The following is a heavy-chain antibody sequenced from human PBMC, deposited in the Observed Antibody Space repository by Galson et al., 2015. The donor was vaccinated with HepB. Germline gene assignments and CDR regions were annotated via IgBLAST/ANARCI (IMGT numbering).Heavy chain of an antibody. J-gene: IGHJ4*02. CDR2: IRSKANSYAT. CDR1: GFTFSGSA. D-gene: IGHD3-22*01. CDR3: TRHAEFDAFYYYDSSGYYLGY. V-gene: IGHV3-73*01. Sequence: SLRLSCAASGFTFSGSAMHWVRQASGKGLEWVGRIRSKANSYATAYAASVKGRFTISRDDSKNTAYLQMNSLKTEDTAVYYCTRHAEFDAFYYYDSSGYYLGYWGQGTLVTVSS.